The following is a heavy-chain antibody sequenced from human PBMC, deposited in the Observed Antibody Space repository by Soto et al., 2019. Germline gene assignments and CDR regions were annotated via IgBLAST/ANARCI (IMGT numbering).Heavy chain of an antibody. CDR2: IWYDGTNK. J-gene: IGHJ4*02. V-gene: IGHV3-33*01. CDR1: GFSFNNYG. CDR3: ARDPYHGSGSYLDY. D-gene: IGHD3-10*01. Sequence: QVQLVEYGGGVVQPGGSLRLSCIASGFSFNNYGMHWVRQAPGKGLQWVAVIWYDGTNKYYADSVKGRFTISRDNSKDTLSLQMSSLRAEDTAVYFCARDPYHGSGSYLDYWGQGALVAVSS.